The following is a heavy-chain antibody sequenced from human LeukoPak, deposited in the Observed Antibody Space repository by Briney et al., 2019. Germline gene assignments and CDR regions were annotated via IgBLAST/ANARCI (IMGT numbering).Heavy chain of an antibody. CDR2: MNSNSGNT. V-gene: IGHV1-8*03. Sequence: ASVTVSFKASGYTFTIYDINWVRQAPGQGVEWMGWMNSNSGNTGYAQKFQGRLTITRITSISTAYMELSSLRSEDTAVYYCARGASRSFDYWGQGTLVTVSS. CDR3: ARGASRSFDY. D-gene: IGHD2-15*01. CDR1: GYTFTIYD. J-gene: IGHJ4*02.